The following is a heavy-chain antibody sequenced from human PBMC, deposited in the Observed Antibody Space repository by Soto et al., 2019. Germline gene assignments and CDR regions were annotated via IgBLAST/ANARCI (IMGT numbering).Heavy chain of an antibody. J-gene: IGHJ6*02. V-gene: IGHV4-4*07. CDR1: GGSISSYY. CDR2: IYTSGST. D-gene: IGHD6-6*01. Sequence: SETLSLTCTVSGGSISSYYWSWIRQPAGKGLEWIGRIYTSGSTNYNPSLKSRVTMSVDTSKNQFSLKLSSVTAAAAAVYYCAREGPPNNSSRSQWLNYYYYYGMDVWGQGTTVTVSS. CDR3: AREGPPNNSSRSQWLNYYYYYGMDV.